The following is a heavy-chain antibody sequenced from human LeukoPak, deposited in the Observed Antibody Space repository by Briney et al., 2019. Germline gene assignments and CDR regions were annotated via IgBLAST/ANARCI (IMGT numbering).Heavy chain of an antibody. D-gene: IGHD4-17*01. CDR2: INPSGGST. CDR1: GYTFTSYY. CDR3: ARDYGDYVVFDY. J-gene: IGHJ4*02. V-gene: IGHV1-46*01. Sequence: ASVKVSCKASGYTFTSYYMHWVRQALGQGLEWMGIINPSGGSTSYAQKFQGRVTMTTDTSTSTAYMELRSLRSDDTAVYYCARDYGDYVVFDYWGQGTLVTVSS.